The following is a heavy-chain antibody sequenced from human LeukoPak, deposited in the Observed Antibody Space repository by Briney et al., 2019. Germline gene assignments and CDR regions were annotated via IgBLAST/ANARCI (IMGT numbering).Heavy chain of an antibody. J-gene: IGHJ4*02. CDR2: INSDGSRT. Sequence: PGGSLRLSCAASGFTFSSYSMNWVRQAPGKGLVWVSHINSDGSRTNYAASVKGRFTISRDNAKNTLYLQMNSLRAEDTAVYYCARQPDYWGQGTLVTVSS. V-gene: IGHV3-74*01. CDR1: GFTFSSYS. CDR3: ARQPDY. D-gene: IGHD1-14*01.